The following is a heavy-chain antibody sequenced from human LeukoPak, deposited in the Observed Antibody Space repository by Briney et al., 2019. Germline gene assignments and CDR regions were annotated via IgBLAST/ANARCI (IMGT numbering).Heavy chain of an antibody. CDR3: AKALEMATMLVSPLDY. CDR1: GFTFSSYG. CDR2: IQYDGSNK. V-gene: IGHV3-30*18. J-gene: IGHJ4*02. Sequence: PGRSLRLSCAASGFTFSSYGMHWVRQAPGKGLAWVAVIQYDGSNKYYAGSAKGRFTIARDNSKNTLYLQMNSLRAEDTAVYYCAKALEMATMLVSPLDYWGQGTLVTVSS. D-gene: IGHD5-24*01.